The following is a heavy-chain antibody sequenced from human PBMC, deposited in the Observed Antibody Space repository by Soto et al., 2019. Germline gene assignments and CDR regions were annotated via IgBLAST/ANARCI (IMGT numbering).Heavy chain of an antibody. V-gene: IGHV3-74*01. CDR1: GFTFSSYW. CDR2: INSDGSST. J-gene: IGHJ4*02. Sequence: HPGGSLRLSCTASGFTFSSYWIHWVRQGPGKGLVWVSRINSDGSSTIYADSVKGRFTISRDNAENTVYLQMNGLRVEDTAMYYCAREICLGGVCSLLDYWGQGALVTVSS. D-gene: IGHD2-21*02. CDR3: AREICLGGVCSLLDY.